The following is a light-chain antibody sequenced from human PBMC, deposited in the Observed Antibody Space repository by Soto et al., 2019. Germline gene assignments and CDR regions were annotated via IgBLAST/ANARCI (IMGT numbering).Light chain of an antibody. CDR1: QSISSW. V-gene: IGKV1-5*03. J-gene: IGKJ1*01. CDR3: HQYYDCRT. CDR2: KAS. Sequence: DIQMTQSPSTLSASVGDRVTITCRASQSISSWLAWYQQKPGKAPKLLIYKASSLESGVPTRFSGSGSGTEFTLTLSSLQPDDFATYYCHQYYDCRTFGQGTKVEIK.